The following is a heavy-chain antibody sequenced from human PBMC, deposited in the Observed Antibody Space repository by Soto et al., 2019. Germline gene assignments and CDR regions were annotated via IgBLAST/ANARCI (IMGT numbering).Heavy chain of an antibody. CDR3: ARDQRDYLKTIFDY. V-gene: IGHV4-31*03. Sequence: QVQLQESGLGLVKPSQTLSLTCTVSGGAISSGGYYWSWIRQHPGKGLEWIGYIYYSGSTYYNPSLKSRVTISVDTSKNQFSLKLSSVTAADTAVYYCARDQRDYLKTIFDYWGQGTLVTVSS. D-gene: IGHD4-17*01. CDR2: IYYSGST. CDR1: GGAISSGGYY. J-gene: IGHJ4*02.